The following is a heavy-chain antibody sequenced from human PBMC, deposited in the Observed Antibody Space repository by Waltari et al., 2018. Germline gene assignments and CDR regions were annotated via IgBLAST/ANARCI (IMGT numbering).Heavy chain of an antibody. CDR2: IYTSGST. V-gene: IGHV4-4*07. Sequence: QVQLQESGPGLVKPSETLSLTCTVSGGSISSYYWSWIRHPAGKGLEWIGRIYTSGSTNYNPSLKSRVTMSVDTSKNQFSLKLSSVTAADTAVYYCARGPPAVPAAIWFDPWGQGTLVTVSS. CDR3: ARGPPAVPAAIWFDP. CDR1: GGSISSYY. J-gene: IGHJ5*02. D-gene: IGHD2-2*01.